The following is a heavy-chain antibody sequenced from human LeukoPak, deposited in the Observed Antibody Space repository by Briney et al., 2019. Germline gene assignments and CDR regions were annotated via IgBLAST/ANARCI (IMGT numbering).Heavy chain of an antibody. Sequence: PSETLSLTCTVSGGSISSSSYYWGWIRQPPGKGLEWIVSIYYSGSTYYNPSLKSRVTISVDTSKNQFSLKLSSVTAADTAVYYCARHYGGYVFDYWGQGTLVTVSS. V-gene: IGHV4-39*01. CDR2: IYYSGST. J-gene: IGHJ4*02. CDR1: GGSISSSSYY. CDR3: ARHYGGYVFDY. D-gene: IGHD4-17*01.